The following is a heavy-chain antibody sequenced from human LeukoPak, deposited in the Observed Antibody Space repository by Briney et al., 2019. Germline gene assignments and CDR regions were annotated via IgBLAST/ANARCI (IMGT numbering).Heavy chain of an antibody. CDR1: GGSISSYY. CDR2: IYYSGST. Sequence: SETLSLTCTVSGGSISSYYWSWIRQPPGKGLEWIGYIYYSGSTNHNPSLKSRVTISVDTSKNQFSLKLSSVTAADTAVYYCARGLKQDYGMDVWGQGTTVTVSS. D-gene: IGHD3-22*01. V-gene: IGHV4-59*01. J-gene: IGHJ6*02. CDR3: ARGLKQDYGMDV.